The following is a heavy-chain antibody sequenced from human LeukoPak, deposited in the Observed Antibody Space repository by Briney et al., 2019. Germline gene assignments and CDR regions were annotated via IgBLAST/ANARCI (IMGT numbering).Heavy chain of an antibody. CDR2: ISSSSSTI. CDR3: ARDRHKYNYDSGGYPPY. V-gene: IGHV3-48*01. J-gene: IGHJ4*02. D-gene: IGHD3-22*01. CDR1: GFTFSSDS. Sequence: GGSLRPSCAASGFTFSSDSMLWVRQAPGKGLEWVSYISSSSSTIYYADSVKGRFTISRDNAKNSLYLQMNTLRAEDTAVYYCARDRHKYNYDSGGYPPYWGQGTLVTVSS.